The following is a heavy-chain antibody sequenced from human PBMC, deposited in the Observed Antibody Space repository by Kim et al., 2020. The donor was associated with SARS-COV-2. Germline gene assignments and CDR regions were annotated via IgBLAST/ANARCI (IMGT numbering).Heavy chain of an antibody. Sequence: GGSLRLSCAASGFTFSSYSMNWVRQAPGKGLEWVSSISSSSSYIYYADSVKGRFTISRDNAKNSLYLQMNSLRAEDTAVHDCARDRGIAAVPDLKIYDYYGRDVRGQGPTATVSS. CDR2: ISSSSSYI. CDR3: ARDRGIAAVPDLKIYDYYGRDV. D-gene: IGHD6-13*01. CDR1: GFTFSSYS. V-gene: IGHV3-21*01. J-gene: IGHJ6*02.